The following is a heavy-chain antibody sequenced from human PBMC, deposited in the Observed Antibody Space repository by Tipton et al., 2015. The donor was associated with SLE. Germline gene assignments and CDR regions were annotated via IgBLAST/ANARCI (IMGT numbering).Heavy chain of an antibody. J-gene: IGHJ5*01. CDR1: GGSISSYY. CDR2: IYYSGST. D-gene: IGHD6-13*01. CDR3: AREGDSSSWVNWFDP. Sequence: TLSLTCTVSGGSISSYYWSWIRQPPGKGLEWIGYIYYSGSTNYNPSLKSRVTISVDTSKNQFSLKLSSVTAADTAVYYCAREGDSSSWVNWFDPWGQGTLVTVSS. V-gene: IGHV4-59*01.